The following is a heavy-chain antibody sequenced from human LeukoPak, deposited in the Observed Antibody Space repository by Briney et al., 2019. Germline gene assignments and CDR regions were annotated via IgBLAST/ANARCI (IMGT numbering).Heavy chain of an antibody. CDR2: ISYDGSNK. CDR3: ARDRSAVTLSPHDY. Sequence: TGGSLRLSCAASGFTFSSYAMHWARQAPGKGLEWVAVISYDGSNKYYADSVKGRFTISRDNSKNTLYLQMNSLRAEDTAVYYCARDRSAVTLSPHDYWGQGTLVTVSS. V-gene: IGHV3-30-3*01. J-gene: IGHJ4*02. D-gene: IGHD4-17*01. CDR1: GFTFSSYA.